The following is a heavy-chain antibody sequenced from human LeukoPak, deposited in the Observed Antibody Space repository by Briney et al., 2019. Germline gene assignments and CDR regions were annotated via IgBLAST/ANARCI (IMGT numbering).Heavy chain of an antibody. Sequence: SETLSLTCTVSGGSISSHYWSWIRQPPGKGLEWIGYIYYSGSTNYNPFLKSRVTISVDTSKNQFSLKLSSVTAADTAVYYCARYIAGAARYFDYWGQGTLVPVSS. CDR1: GGSISSHY. CDR3: ARYIAGAARYFDY. CDR2: IYYSGST. V-gene: IGHV4-59*11. D-gene: IGHD6-6*01. J-gene: IGHJ4*02.